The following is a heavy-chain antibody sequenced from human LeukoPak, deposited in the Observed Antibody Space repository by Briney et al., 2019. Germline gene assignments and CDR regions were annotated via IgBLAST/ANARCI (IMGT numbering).Heavy chain of an antibody. CDR1: GFTFSDYY. J-gene: IGHJ4*02. CDR2: ISGSGSVI. V-gene: IGHV3-11*04. Sequence: PGGSLRLSYAASGFTFSDYYMTWIRQAPGRGLESVAYISGSGSVIVYADSVKGRFTISRDNARNSLYLQMNSLTDEDTAVYYCSRDPRPCDYWGQGTLVTVSS. CDR3: SRDPRPCDY.